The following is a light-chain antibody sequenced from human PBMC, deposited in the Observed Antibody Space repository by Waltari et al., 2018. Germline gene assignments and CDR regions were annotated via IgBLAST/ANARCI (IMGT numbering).Light chain of an antibody. CDR3: MQALQTPRT. CDR1: QSLLHSNGKNY. V-gene: IGKV2-28*01. J-gene: IGKJ1*01. Sequence: DIVMTQSPLSLPVTPGEPASISCRSSQSLLHSNGKNYLDWYLQKPGQSPQVLIYLGSNRASGVPDRFSGSGSGTDFTLESSRVEAEDVGVYYCMQALQTPRTFGQGTKVEIK. CDR2: LGS.